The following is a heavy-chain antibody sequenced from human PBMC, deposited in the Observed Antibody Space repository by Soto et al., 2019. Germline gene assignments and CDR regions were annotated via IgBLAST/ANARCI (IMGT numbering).Heavy chain of an antibody. Sequence: ASVKVSCKASGYTFTSYGISWVRQAPGQGLEWMGWISAYNGNTNYAQKLQGRVTMTTDTSTSTAYMELRSLRSDDTAVYYCASPILGYCSSTSCYGYWGRGTLVTVSS. CDR3: ASPILGYCSSTSCYGY. CDR2: ISAYNGNT. D-gene: IGHD2-2*01. J-gene: IGHJ4*02. CDR1: GYTFTSYG. V-gene: IGHV1-18*01.